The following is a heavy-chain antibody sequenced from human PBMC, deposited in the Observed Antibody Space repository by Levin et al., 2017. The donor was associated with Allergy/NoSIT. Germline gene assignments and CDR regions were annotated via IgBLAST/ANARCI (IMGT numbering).Heavy chain of an antibody. CDR2: IYYSGST. D-gene: IGHD6-19*01. CDR3: ARGSYSSGWYWFDP. CDR1: GGSISSNY. V-gene: IGHV4-59*08. J-gene: IGHJ5*02. Sequence: QTLSLTCTVSGGSISSNYWSWIRQPPGKGLEWIGYIYYSGSTNYNPSLKSRVTISVDTSKNQFSLKLNSVTAADTAVYYCARGSYSSGWYWFDPWGQGTLVTVSS.